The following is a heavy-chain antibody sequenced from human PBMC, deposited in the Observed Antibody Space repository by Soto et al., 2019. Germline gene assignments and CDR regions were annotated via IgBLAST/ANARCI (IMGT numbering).Heavy chain of an antibody. J-gene: IGHJ6*02. Sequence: LSLTCTVSGGSISSGGYSWTWIRQSPGKGLEWIGYTYQSGSAYYNPSLKSRVTISVDRSKNQFSLNLTSVTAADTAVYYCARDYYGMDVWGQGTTVTVSS. CDR2: TYQSGSA. CDR1: GGSISSGGYS. V-gene: IGHV4-30-2*06. CDR3: ARDYYGMDV.